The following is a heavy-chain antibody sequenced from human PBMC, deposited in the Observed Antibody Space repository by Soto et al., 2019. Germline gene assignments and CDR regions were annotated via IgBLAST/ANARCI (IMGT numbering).Heavy chain of an antibody. J-gene: IGHJ6*02. Sequence: LSLTCTVSGGSISSGGYSWTWIRQSPGKGLEWIGYTYQSGSAYYNPSLKSRVTISVDRSKNQFSLNLTSVTAADTAVYYCARDYYGMDVWGQGTTVTVSS. CDR2: TYQSGSA. CDR1: GGSISSGGYS. V-gene: IGHV4-30-2*06. CDR3: ARDYYGMDV.